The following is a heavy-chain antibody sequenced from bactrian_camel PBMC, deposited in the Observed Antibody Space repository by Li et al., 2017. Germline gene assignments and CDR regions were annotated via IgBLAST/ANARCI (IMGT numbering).Heavy chain of an antibody. Sequence: VQLVESGGGSVQAGGSLRLSCTGSGYDYAAYDLAWFHQAPGEQREGVAAIESTGSTSYADSVKGRFTVSRDNANNTVNLMMNSLKPEDTAMYYCATNFGPYCSGSYLARRANFLGQGTQVTVS. D-gene: IGHD2*01. CDR1: GYDYAAYD. CDR2: IESTGST. J-gene: IGHJ4*01. V-gene: IGHV3S53*01.